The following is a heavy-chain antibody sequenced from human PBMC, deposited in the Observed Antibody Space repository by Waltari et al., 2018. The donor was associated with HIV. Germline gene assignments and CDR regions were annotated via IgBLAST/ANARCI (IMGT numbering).Heavy chain of an antibody. Sequence: VESGGGLVKPGGSLRLSCAASGFTFSSYSMNWVRQAPGKGLEWVSSISSSSSYIYYADSVKGRFTISRDNAKNSLYLQMNSLRAEDTAVYYCARPYNWNYDFPDYWGQGTLVTVSS. CDR1: GFTFSSYS. D-gene: IGHD1-7*01. CDR2: ISSSSSYI. J-gene: IGHJ4*02. V-gene: IGHV3-21*01. CDR3: ARPYNWNYDFPDY.